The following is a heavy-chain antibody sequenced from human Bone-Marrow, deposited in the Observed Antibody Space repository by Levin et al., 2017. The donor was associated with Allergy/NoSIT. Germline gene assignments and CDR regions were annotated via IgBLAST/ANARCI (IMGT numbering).Heavy chain of an antibody. CDR3: ANGYSSSWYLSLGVVRN. CDR2: ISGSGGST. CDR1: GFTFSSYA. J-gene: IGHJ4*02. D-gene: IGHD6-13*01. Sequence: GESLKIFCAASGFTFSSYAMSWVRQAPGKGLEWVSAISGSGGSTYYADSVKGRFTISRDNSKNTLYLQMNSLRAEDTAVYYCANGYSSSWYLSLGVVRNWGQGTLVTVSS. V-gene: IGHV3-23*01.